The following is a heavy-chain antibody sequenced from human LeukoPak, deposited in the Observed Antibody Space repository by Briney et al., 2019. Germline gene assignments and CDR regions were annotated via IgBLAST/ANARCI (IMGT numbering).Heavy chain of an antibody. CDR3: ARDTGTEFDY. J-gene: IGHJ4*02. D-gene: IGHD2-8*02. V-gene: IGHV3-21*01. CDR1: GFTLSSYS. CDR2: ISGSSSYI. Sequence: GGSLRLSCAASGFTLSSYSMNWVRQAPGKGLEWVSSISGSSSYIYYADSVKGRFTISRDNAKNSLYLQMNSLRAEDTAVYYCARDTGTEFDYWGQGTLVTVSS.